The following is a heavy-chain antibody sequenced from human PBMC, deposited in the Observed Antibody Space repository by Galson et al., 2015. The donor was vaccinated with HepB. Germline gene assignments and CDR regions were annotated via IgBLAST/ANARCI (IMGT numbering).Heavy chain of an antibody. CDR3: ARARQCGRYGISPSLYYYGMAV. D-gene: IGHD2-2*01. CDR2: INPSGGST. J-gene: IGHJ6*02. V-gene: IGHV1-46*01. CDR1: GYTFTSYY. Sequence: SVKVSCKASGYTFTSYYMHWVRQAPGQGLEWMGIINPSGGSTSYAQKFQGRVTMTRDTSTSTAYMELSSLRSEDTAVYYCARARQCGRYGISPSLYYYGMAVWGQGTTVTVSS.